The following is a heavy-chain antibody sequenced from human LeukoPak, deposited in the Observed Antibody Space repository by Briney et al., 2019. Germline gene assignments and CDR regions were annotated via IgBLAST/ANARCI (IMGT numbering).Heavy chain of an antibody. V-gene: IGHV1-24*01. CDR3: ATWGLGGGYYYGMDV. J-gene: IGHJ6*02. CDR1: GYTLTELS. D-gene: IGHD1-26*01. CDR2: FDPEDGET. Sequence: ASVKVSCKVSGYTLTELSMHWVRQAPGKGLEWMGRFDPEDGETIYAQKFQGRVTMTEDTSTDTAYMELSSLRSEDTAVYYCATWGLGGGYYYGMDVWGQGTTVTVSS.